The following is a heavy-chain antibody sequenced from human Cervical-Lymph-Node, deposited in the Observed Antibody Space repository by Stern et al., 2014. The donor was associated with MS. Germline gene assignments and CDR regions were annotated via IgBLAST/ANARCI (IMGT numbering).Heavy chain of an antibody. D-gene: IGHD5-12*01. CDR2: IIPIFGTT. Sequence: VQLVESGAEVKKPGSSVKVSCKTSGDTFRNYAISWVRQAPGQGLEWMGGIIPIFGTTNYAQKFQGRVTLTADTSTTTAYMELSSLRYGDTAVYFCARPWGIVATTGTHYYYYGMDVWGQGTTVTVAS. CDR3: ARPWGIVATTGTHYYYYGMDV. J-gene: IGHJ6*02. V-gene: IGHV1-69*06. CDR1: GDTFRNYA.